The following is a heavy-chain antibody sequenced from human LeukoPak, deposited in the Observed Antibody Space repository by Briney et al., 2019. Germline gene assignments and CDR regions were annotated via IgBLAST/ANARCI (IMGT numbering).Heavy chain of an antibody. CDR2: INPNSGGT. D-gene: IGHD6-19*01. Sequence: ASVKVSCKASGYTFTGYYMHWVRQAPGQGLEWMGWINPNSGGTNYAQKFQGRVTMTRDTSISTAYTELSRLRSDDTAVYYCARGKAVAGFGYYGMDVWGQGTTVTVSS. CDR3: ARGKAVAGFGYYGMDV. CDR1: GYTFTGYY. J-gene: IGHJ6*02. V-gene: IGHV1-2*02.